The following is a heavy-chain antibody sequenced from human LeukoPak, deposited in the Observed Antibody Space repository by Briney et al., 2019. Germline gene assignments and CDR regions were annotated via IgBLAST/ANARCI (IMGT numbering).Heavy chain of an antibody. CDR3: ARRALGYCSSTSCYGTRDNYYYYYMDV. D-gene: IGHD2-2*01. Sequence: PGRSLRLSCAASGFTFSSYGMHWVRQAPGKGLEWVAVIWYDGSNKYYADSVKGRFTISRDNSKNTLYLQMNSLRAEDTAVYYCARRALGYCSSTSCYGTRDNYYYYYMDVWGKGTTVTVSS. CDR2: IWYDGSNK. V-gene: IGHV3-33*01. CDR1: GFTFSSYG. J-gene: IGHJ6*03.